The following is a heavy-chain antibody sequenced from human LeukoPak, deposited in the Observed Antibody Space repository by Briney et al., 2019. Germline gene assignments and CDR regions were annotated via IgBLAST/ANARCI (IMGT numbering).Heavy chain of an antibody. Sequence: ASVKVSCKASGYTFTSYDINWVRQATGQGLEWMGWMNPNSGNTGYAQKFQGRVTITRNTSISTAYMELSSLRSEDTAVYYCARGTDFQLRRAYNPHWYYYYYYMDVWGKGTTVTVSS. CDR3: ARGTDFQLRRAYNPHWYYYYYYMDV. V-gene: IGHV1-8*03. J-gene: IGHJ6*03. D-gene: IGHD1-1*01. CDR1: GYTFTSYD. CDR2: MNPNSGNT.